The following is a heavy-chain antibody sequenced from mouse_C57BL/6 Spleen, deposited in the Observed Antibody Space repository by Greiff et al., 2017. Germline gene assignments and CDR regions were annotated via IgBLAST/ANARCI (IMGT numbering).Heavy chain of an antibody. J-gene: IGHJ4*01. CDR3: ASQERDGYDGYYYAMDY. V-gene: IGHV1-9*01. Sequence: VMLVESGAELMKPGASVKLSCKATGYTFTGYWIEWVKQRPGHGLEWIGEILPGSGSTNYNEKFKGKATFTADTSSNTAYMQLSSLTTEDSAIYYWASQERDGYDGYYYAMDYWGQGTSVTVSS. CDR2: ILPGSGST. CDR1: GYTFTGYW. D-gene: IGHD2-2*01.